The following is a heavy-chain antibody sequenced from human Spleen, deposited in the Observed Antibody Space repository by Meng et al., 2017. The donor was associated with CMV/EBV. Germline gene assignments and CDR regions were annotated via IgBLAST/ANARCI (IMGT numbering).Heavy chain of an antibody. CDR2: IHPQSGVT. D-gene: IGHD7-27*01. Sequence: ASVKVSCKASGYIFTAHYFHWVRQAPGQGLEWMGWIHPQSGVTNYAQKFQARVTLTRDTSINTGYMELSRLTSDDTAVYYCARDKNWGPDYWGQGTLVTVSS. CDR1: GYIFTAHY. V-gene: IGHV1-2*02. J-gene: IGHJ4*02. CDR3: ARDKNWGPDY.